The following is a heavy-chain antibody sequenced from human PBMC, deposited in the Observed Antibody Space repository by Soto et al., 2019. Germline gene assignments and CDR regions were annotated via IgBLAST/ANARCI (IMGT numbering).Heavy chain of an antibody. CDR2: ISNDGSNE. V-gene: IGHV3-30*18. CDR1: GFTLRGFG. D-gene: IGHD3-10*01. CDR3: AKGEVRGIIPSYFDY. Sequence: GGALRLSWAGSGFTLRGFGMNWGRQAPGKGLEWVARISNDGSNEYYVDSVKGRFTISRDNSKNTLYLQMDSLRAEDTAVYYCAKGEVRGIIPSYFDYWGLGTLVTVSS. J-gene: IGHJ4*02.